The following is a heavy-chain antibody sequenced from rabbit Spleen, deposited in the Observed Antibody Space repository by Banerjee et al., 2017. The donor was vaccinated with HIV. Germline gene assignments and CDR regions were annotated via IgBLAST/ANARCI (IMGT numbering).Heavy chain of an antibody. J-gene: IGHJ6*01. V-gene: IGHV1S40*01. CDR2: IYISGGST. CDR1: GFDLSSYYY. Sequence: QQLVESGGGLVKPGASLTLTCKASGFDLSSYYYMCWVRQAPGKGLEWIACIYISGGSTYYASWAKGRFTISKTSSTTVTLQMTSLTAADTATYFCARDTGSSFSSYGMDLWGPGTLVTVS. CDR3: ARDTGSSFSSYGMDL. D-gene: IGHD8-1*01.